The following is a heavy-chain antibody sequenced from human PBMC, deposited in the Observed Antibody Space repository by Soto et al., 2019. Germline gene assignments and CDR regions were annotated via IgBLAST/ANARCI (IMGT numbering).Heavy chain of an antibody. Sequence: SETLSLTCTVPGGSISSYYWSWIRQPPGKGLEWIGYIYYSGSTNYNPSLKSRVTISVDTSKNQFSLKLSSVTAADTAVYYCARTTKAAAGKYNWFDPWGQGTLVTVSS. J-gene: IGHJ5*02. CDR3: ARTTKAAAGKYNWFDP. CDR1: GGSISSYY. V-gene: IGHV4-59*01. CDR2: IYYSGST. D-gene: IGHD6-13*01.